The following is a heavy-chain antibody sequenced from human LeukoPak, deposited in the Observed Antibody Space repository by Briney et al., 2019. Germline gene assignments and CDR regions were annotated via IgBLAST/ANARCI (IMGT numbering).Heavy chain of an antibody. CDR2: VSGVSNFI. Sequence: GGSLRLSCAASGFDFSAYTMAWVRQAPGRGLEWVSSVSGVSNFIYYADSVRGRFTISRDNAKNSLFLRMNSLRVEDTAIYYCAKDHWFAVGNPDRDAVYNFDYWGRGTLVTVSS. D-gene: IGHD1-26*01. V-gene: IGHV3-21*01. CDR1: GFDFSAYT. J-gene: IGHJ4*02. CDR3: AKDHWFAVGNPDRDAVYNFDY.